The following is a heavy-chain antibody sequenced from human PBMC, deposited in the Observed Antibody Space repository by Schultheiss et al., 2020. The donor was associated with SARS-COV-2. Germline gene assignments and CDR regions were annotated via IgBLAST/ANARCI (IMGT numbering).Heavy chain of an antibody. CDR3: ATNIAVAGTYGMDV. J-gene: IGHJ6*02. D-gene: IGHD6-19*01. CDR1: GYTFTSYD. V-gene: IGHV1-8*01. Sequence: ASVKVSCKASGYTFTSYDINWVRQATGQGLEWMGWMNPNSGNTGYAQKFQGRVTMTRNTSISTAYMELSSLRSDDTAVYYCATNIAVAGTYGMDVWGQGTTVTVSS. CDR2: MNPNSGNT.